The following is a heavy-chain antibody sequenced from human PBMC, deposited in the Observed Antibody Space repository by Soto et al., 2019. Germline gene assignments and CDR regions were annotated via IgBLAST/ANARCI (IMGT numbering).Heavy chain of an antibody. D-gene: IGHD5-18*01. CDR1: GFTFSSSW. V-gene: IGHV3-74*01. CDR3: ARAGYDRFDY. CDR2: INGDGSTI. J-gene: IGHJ4*02. Sequence: EVQLVESGGDLVQPGGSLRLSCAASGFTFSSSWVHWVRQAPGEGLMWVSRINGDGSTINYTDPVNGRFTTSRDNARKTLYLQMNMLRDEDTAVYYCARAGYDRFDYWGQGTLVTVSS.